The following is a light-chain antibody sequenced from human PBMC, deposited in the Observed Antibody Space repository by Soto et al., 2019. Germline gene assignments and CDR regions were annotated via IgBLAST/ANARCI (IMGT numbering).Light chain of an antibody. Sequence: QTVVPQEPSLTVSAGGSVTLTFGSSAGAFTISHFPYWFQKKPGQAPRTLIYATGNKHPWTPARFSSSLPGDKASLTLSGAQTEDEAEYYCLRSYSAVRLFGGGTKLPS. V-gene: IGLV7-46*01. CDR1: AGAFTISHF. J-gene: IGLJ2*01. CDR2: ATG. CDR3: LRSYSAVRL.